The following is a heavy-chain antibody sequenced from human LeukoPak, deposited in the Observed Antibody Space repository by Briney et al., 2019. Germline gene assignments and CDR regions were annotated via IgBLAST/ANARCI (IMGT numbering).Heavy chain of an antibody. V-gene: IGHV3-11*01. J-gene: IGHJ4*02. CDR2: ISSSGSSI. CDR3: ARVFRVAIFDY. Sequence: GGTLRLSCAASGFTFSDYYMSWIRRTPRKGLEWLACISSSGSSIDYADSVKGRFTISRDNAKNSLYLQMNSLRAEDTAVYYCARVFRVAIFDYWGQGTLVTVSS. D-gene: IGHD3-9*01. CDR1: GFTFSDYY.